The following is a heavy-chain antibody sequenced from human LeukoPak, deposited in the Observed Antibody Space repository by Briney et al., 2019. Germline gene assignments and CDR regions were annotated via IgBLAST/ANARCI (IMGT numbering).Heavy chain of an antibody. D-gene: IGHD6-6*01. CDR2: INHSGST. V-gene: IGHV4-34*01. Sequence: SETLSLTCAVYGGSFSGYYWSWIRQPPGKGLEWIGEINHSGSTNYNPSLKSRVTISVDTPKNQFSLKLSSVTAADTAVYYCARVRYSSSSLYYYYYYMDVWGKGTTVTVSS. J-gene: IGHJ6*03. CDR3: ARVRYSSSSLYYYYYYMDV. CDR1: GGSFSGYY.